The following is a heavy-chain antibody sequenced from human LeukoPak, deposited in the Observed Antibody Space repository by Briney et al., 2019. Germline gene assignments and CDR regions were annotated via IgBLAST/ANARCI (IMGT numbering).Heavy chain of an antibody. V-gene: IGHV3-21*01. D-gene: IGHD4-17*01. J-gene: IGHJ4*02. CDR1: GFTFSSFS. Sequence: GGSLGLSCAASGFTFSSFSMNGVRRAPGRGLEGVSSISSSSSYIYYADSVKGRFTISRDNAKNSLYLQMNSLRAEDTAVYYCARGGTTGPNIDYWGQGTLVTVSS. CDR3: ARGGTTGPNIDY. CDR2: ISSSSSYI.